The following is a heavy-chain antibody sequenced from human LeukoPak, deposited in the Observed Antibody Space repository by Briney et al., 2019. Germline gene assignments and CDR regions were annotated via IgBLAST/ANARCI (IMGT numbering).Heavy chain of an antibody. Sequence: SETLSLTCTVSGGSISSSSYYWGWIRQPPGKGLEWIGSIYYSGSTYYNPSLKSRVTISVDTSKNQFSLKLSSVTAADTAVYYCARRADIVVVPAARESLPLEYYYYMDVWGKGTTVTVPS. V-gene: IGHV4-39*01. D-gene: IGHD2-2*01. CDR2: IYYSGST. CDR1: GGSISSSSYY. CDR3: ARRADIVVVPAARESLPLEYYYYMDV. J-gene: IGHJ6*03.